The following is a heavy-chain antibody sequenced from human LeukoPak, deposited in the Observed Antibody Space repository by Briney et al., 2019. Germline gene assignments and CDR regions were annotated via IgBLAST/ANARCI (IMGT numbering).Heavy chain of an antibody. Sequence: PGGSLRLSCAASGFTFSSYVMHWVRQAPGKGLDWVAVISYDGSNKYYADSVKGRFTISRDNSMHTLYLQMNSLRAEDTAVYYCAKGSNRGVATIDYWGQGTLVTVSS. D-gene: IGHD5-12*01. V-gene: IGHV3-30*18. CDR2: ISYDGSNK. CDR3: AKGSNRGVATIDY. CDR1: GFTFSSYV. J-gene: IGHJ4*02.